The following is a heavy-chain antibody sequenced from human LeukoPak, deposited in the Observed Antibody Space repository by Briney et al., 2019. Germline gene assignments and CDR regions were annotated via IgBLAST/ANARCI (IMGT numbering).Heavy chain of an antibody. V-gene: IGHV3-48*01. CDR1: GFTFSSYS. D-gene: IGHD6-13*01. CDR3: TREGILAGVDY. CDR2: ISSSSSTI. Sequence: GGSLRLSCAASGFTFSSYSMNWVRQAPGKGLEWVSYISSSSSTIYYADSVKGRFTISRDNAKNSLYLQMNSLRAEDTAVYYCTREGILAGVDYWGQGILVTVSS. J-gene: IGHJ4*02.